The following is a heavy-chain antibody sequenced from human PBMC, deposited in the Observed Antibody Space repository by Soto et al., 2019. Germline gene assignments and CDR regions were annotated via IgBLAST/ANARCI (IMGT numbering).Heavy chain of an antibody. J-gene: IGHJ3*01. Sequence: QVQLQESGPGLVKPSETLSLTCTVSGGSVSTSSHYWSWIRQSPGKGLEWIGYIYYTGSTNYSPSHRSRVTMSIDTSNNQLSLKLRSVTAADTAVYYCASLLRDGYRMNAFDVWGQGTLVTVSS. CDR3: ASLLRDGYRMNAFDV. CDR2: IYYTGST. D-gene: IGHD2-21*01. V-gene: IGHV4-61*01. CDR1: GGSVSTSSHY.